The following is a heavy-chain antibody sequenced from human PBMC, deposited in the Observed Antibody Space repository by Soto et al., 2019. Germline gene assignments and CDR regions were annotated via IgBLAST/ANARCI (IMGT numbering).Heavy chain of an antibody. CDR1: GFTFSSYG. Sequence: GGPLRLSCAASGFTFSSYGMHWVRQAPGKGLEWVAVIWYDGSNKYYADSVKGRFTISRDNSKNTLYLQMNSLRAEDTAVYYCARDGYSNYIDYWGQGTLVTVSS. CDR3: ARDGYSNYIDY. J-gene: IGHJ4*02. CDR2: IWYDGSNK. V-gene: IGHV3-33*01. D-gene: IGHD4-4*01.